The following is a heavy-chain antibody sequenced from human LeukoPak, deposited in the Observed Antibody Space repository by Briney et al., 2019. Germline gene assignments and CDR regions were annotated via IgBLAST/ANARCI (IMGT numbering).Heavy chain of an antibody. CDR3: TTDLREGFDY. CDR1: GFTFSDAW. CDR2: IKSKTDGGTT. Sequence: GGSLRLSCAASGFTFSDAWMSWVRQAPGKGLEWVGRIKSKTDGGTTDYAAPVKGRFTISGDDSKNTLYLQTNSLKTEDTAVYYCTTDLREGFDYWGQGTLVTVSS. V-gene: IGHV3-15*01. J-gene: IGHJ4*02.